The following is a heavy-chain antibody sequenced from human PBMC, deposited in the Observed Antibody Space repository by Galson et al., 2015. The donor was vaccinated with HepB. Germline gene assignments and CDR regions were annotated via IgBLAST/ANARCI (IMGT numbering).Heavy chain of an antibody. CDR1: GYIFISYA. CDR2: INAGNGNT. D-gene: IGHD2-2*01. J-gene: IGHJ4*02. CDR3: ARRPVVPAALDY. Sequence: QSGAEVKKPGASVKVSCKASGYIFISYAMHWVRQAPGQGLEWMGWINAGNGNTKYSQKFQGRVTITTDTSASTAYMELSSLGSEDTAVYYCARRPVVPAALDYWGQGTLVTVSS. V-gene: IGHV1-3*01.